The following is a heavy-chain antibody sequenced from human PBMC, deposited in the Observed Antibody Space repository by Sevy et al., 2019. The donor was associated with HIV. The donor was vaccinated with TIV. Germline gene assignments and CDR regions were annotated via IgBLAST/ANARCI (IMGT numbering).Heavy chain of an antibody. V-gene: IGHV3-49*03. CDR3: TRVLGTIAPYYYYGLDV. D-gene: IGHD2-21*01. CDR2: IRSQTYGGTT. J-gene: IGHJ6*02. Sequence: GGSLRLSCTGSGFTFGDYAMSWIRQAPGKGLEWVGFIRSQTYGGTTEYAASVKGRFTISRDNSKSIAYLQMNSLKTEDTAVYYCTRVLGTIAPYYYYGLDVGGQGTTVTAP. CDR1: GFTFGDYA.